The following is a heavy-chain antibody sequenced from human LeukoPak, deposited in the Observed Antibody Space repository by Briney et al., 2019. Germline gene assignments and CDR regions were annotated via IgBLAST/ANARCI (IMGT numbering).Heavy chain of an antibody. V-gene: IGHV2-70*11. J-gene: IGHJ4*02. CDR3: ARIRQSGHSYGLDY. CDR1: GFSLSTSGMC. D-gene: IGHD5-18*01. Sequence: SGPALVKPTQTLTLTCTFSGFSLSTSGMCVSWIRQPPGKALEWLARIDWDDDKYYSTSLKTRLTISEDTSKNQVVLTMTNMDPVDTATYYCARIRQSGHSYGLDYWGQGTLVTVSS. CDR2: IDWDDDK.